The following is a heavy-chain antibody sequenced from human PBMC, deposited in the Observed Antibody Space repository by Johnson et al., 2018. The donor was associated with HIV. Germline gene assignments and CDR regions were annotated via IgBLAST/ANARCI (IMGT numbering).Heavy chain of an antibody. V-gene: IGHV3-66*01. CDR3: AKGRSGTTASIDAFDI. Sequence: EVPLVESGGGVVQPGRSLRLSCAASGFTVSSNYMSWVRQAPGKGLEWVSVIYSGGSTYYADSVKGRFTISRDNSKNTLYLQMNSLRAEDTAVYYCAKGRSGTTASIDAFDIWGQGTMVTVSS. CDR1: GFTVSSNY. CDR2: IYSGGST. J-gene: IGHJ3*02. D-gene: IGHD1-7*01.